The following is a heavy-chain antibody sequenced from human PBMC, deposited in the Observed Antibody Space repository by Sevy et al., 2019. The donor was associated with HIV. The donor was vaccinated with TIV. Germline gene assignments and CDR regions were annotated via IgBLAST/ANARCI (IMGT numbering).Heavy chain of an antibody. J-gene: IGHJ3*02. CDR1: GYSFTSYW. D-gene: IGHD3-22*01. CDR3: ARLPDYYHSSGYYDGQAFDI. V-gene: IGHV5-51*01. CDR2: IYPGDSDT. Sequence: GESLKISCKGSGYSFTSYWIGWVRQMPGKGLEWMGIIYPGDSDTRYSPSFQGQVTISADKSISTAYLQWSSLKASDTAMYYCARLPDYYHSSGYYDGQAFDIWGQGTMVTVSS.